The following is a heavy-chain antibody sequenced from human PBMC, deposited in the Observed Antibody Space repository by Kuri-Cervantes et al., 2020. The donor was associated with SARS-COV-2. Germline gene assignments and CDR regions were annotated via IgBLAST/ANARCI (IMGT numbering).Heavy chain of an antibody. Sequence: GGSLRLSCAASGFTFSGHWIHWVRQAPGKGLVWVSRINSDGSSTSYADSVKGRFTISRDNAKNTLYLQMNGLRAEDTAVYYCARGVSIAVAGFLPPYYYYVMDVWGQGTTVTVSS. CDR2: INSDGSST. CDR1: GFTFSGHW. CDR3: ARGVSIAVAGFLPPYYYYVMDV. D-gene: IGHD6-19*01. V-gene: IGHV3-74*01. J-gene: IGHJ6*02.